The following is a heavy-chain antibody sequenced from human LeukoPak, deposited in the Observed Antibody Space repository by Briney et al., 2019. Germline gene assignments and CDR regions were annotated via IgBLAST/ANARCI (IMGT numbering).Heavy chain of an antibody. CDR1: GFTFSSYA. V-gene: IGHV3-23*01. CDR2: VIGSGGST. CDR3: ARHSAYGDYWGVTFDTPTGAFDI. J-gene: IGHJ3*02. D-gene: IGHD4-17*01. Sequence: GGSLRLSCAASGFTFSSYAMSWVRQAPGKGLEWVSTVIGSGGSTYYSDPVTGRFIISRDNSKNTLYLQMNSLRVEDTAVYYCARHSAYGDYWGVTFDTPTGAFDIWGQGTMVTVSS.